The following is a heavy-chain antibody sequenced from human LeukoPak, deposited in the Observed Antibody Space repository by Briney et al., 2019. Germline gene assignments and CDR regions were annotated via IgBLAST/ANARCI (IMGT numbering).Heavy chain of an antibody. J-gene: IGHJ4*02. CDR3: ARDRRYSSSWYSSPLADY. CDR1: GFTFSSYS. CDR2: ISSSSSYI. V-gene: IGHV3-21*01. Sequence: GGSLRLSCAASGFTFSSYSMNWVRQAPGKGLEWVSSISSSSSYIYYADSVKGRFTVSRDNAKNSLYLQMNSLRAEDTAVYYCARDRRYSSSWYSSPLADYWGQGTLVTVSS. D-gene: IGHD6-13*01.